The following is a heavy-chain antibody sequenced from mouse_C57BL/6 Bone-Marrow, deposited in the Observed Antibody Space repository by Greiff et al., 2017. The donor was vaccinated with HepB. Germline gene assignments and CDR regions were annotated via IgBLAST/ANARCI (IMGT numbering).Heavy chain of an antibody. J-gene: IGHJ3*01. CDR3: APSTGTWAWFAY. V-gene: IGHV1-53*01. CDR2: INPCNGGT. Sequence: QVQLQQPGTELVKPGASVKLSCKASGYTFTSYWMHWVKQRPGQGLEWIGNINPCNGGTNYNEKFKSKATLTVDKSSSTAYMQRSSLPSEDSAVYYCAPSTGTWAWFAYWGQGTLVTVSA. CDR1: GYTFTSYW. D-gene: IGHD4-1*02.